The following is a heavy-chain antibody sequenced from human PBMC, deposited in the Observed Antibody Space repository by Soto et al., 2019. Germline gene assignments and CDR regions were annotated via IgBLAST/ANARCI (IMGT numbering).Heavy chain of an antibody. CDR2: INHDGSKT. Sequence: XGSLRLACSASQFSFSSYGMHWVRQVPGKGPAWVSRINHDGSKTEYADSVKGRFTISRDNTNNTLYLQMNSLRVEDTAMYYCVREPWGFSGTRYDYWGQGTLVTVSS. V-gene: IGHV3-74*01. CDR3: VREPWGFSGTRYDY. D-gene: IGHD6-19*01. CDR1: QFSFSSYG. J-gene: IGHJ4*02.